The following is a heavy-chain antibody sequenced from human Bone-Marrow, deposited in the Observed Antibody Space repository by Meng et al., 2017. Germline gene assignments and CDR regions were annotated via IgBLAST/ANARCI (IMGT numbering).Heavy chain of an antibody. J-gene: IGHJ5*02. CDR2: INIYNGIT. V-gene: IGHV1-18*04. D-gene: IGHD2-2*01. CDR3: ATRGNPYLDR. Sequence: GPAGAEVKKPWASVKVACKVSDYTLTSDGFSWVRQAPGQGLQWMGWINIYNGITNYGRNFQGRVTLTTDTSTSTGYMELSSLTSDDTAVYYCATRGNPYLDRWGQGTLVTVSS. CDR1: DYTLTSDG.